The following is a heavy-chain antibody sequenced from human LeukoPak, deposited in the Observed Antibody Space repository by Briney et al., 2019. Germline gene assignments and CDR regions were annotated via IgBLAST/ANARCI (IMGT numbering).Heavy chain of an antibody. CDR3: ARLLWFGELSYYFDY. V-gene: IGHV4-38-2*02. Sequence: SETLSLTCTVSGYSFSSVYYWGWIRQPPGKGLEWIGSMYYSGSTYYNPSLKSRVTISVDTSKNQFSLKLSSVTAADTAVYYCARLLWFGELSYYFDYWGQGTLVTVSS. CDR2: MYYSGST. CDR1: GYSFSSVYY. D-gene: IGHD3-10*01. J-gene: IGHJ4*02.